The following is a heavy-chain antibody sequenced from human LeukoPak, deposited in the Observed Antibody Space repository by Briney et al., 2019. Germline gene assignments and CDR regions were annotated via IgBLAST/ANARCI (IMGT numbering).Heavy chain of an antibody. CDR2: ISSSSSYI. Sequence: GGSLRLSCAASGFTFSSYAMSWVRQAPGKGLEWVSSISSSSSYIYYADSVKGRFTISRDNAKNSLYLQMNSLRAEDTAVYYCARDLTTGTVGGELTFDYWGQGTLVTVSS. CDR3: ARDLTTGTVGGELTFDY. CDR1: GFTFSSYA. D-gene: IGHD1-1*01. J-gene: IGHJ4*02. V-gene: IGHV3-21*01.